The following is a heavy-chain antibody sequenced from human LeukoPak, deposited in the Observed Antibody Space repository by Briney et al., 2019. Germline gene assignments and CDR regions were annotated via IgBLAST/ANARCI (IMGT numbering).Heavy chain of an antibody. V-gene: IGHV3-9*01. D-gene: IGHD3-22*01. CDR3: AKLHYDSSGYYGRRDFDY. CDR1: GFTFDDYA. CDR2: ISWNSGSI. Sequence: PGRSLRLSCAASGFTFDDYAMHWVRQAPGKGLEWVSGISWNSGSIGYADSVKGRFTIPRDNAKNSLYLQMNSLRAEDTALYYCAKLHYDSSGYYGRRDFDYWGQGTLVTVSS. J-gene: IGHJ4*02.